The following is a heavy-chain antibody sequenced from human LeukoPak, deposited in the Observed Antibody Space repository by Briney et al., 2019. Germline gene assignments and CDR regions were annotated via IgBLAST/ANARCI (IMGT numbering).Heavy chain of an antibody. CDR1: GGSISSYY. V-gene: IGHV4-4*07. Sequence: SETLSLTCTVSGGSISSYYWSWIRQPAGKGLEWIGRIYTSGSTNYNPSLKSRVTMSVDTSKNQFPLKLSSVTAADTAVYYCARSSHLHSSGWYAGAFDIWGQGTMVTVSS. CDR2: IYTSGST. D-gene: IGHD6-19*01. CDR3: ARSSHLHSSGWYAGAFDI. J-gene: IGHJ3*02.